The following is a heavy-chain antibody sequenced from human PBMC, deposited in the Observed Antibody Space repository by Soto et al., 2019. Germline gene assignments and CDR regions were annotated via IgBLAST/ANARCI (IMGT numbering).Heavy chain of an antibody. Sequence: QVQLQESGPGLVKPSQTLSLTCTVSGGSISSGGYYWSWIRQHPGKGLEWIGYIYYSGSTYYNPSLTSRVTISVDASKNQFSLKLSSVTAADTAVYYCARGGYYGSGSDNWFDPWGQGTLVTVSS. D-gene: IGHD3-10*01. J-gene: IGHJ5*02. V-gene: IGHV4-31*03. CDR3: ARGGYYGSGSDNWFDP. CDR2: IYYSGST. CDR1: GGSISSGGYY.